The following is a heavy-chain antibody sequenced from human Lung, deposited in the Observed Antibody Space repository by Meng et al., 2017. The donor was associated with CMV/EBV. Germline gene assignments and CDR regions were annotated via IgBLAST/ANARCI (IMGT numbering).Heavy chain of an antibody. D-gene: IGHD6-13*01. J-gene: IGHJ5*02. V-gene: IGHV3-30-3*01. CDR3: ARDLLSSSSWSPPLSFDL. CDR1: AFTFNNYA. CDR2: ISYDGFNK. Sequence: GSLKISCAASAFTFNNYAMHWVRQAPGKGLEWVAVISYDGFNKYYADSVNGRFTISRDNSKNTLYLQMNSLRAEDTAVYYCARDLLSSSSWSPPLSFDLWGQGTLVTVSS.